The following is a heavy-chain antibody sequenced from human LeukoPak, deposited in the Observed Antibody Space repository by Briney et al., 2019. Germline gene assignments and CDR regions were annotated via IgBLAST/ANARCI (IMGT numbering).Heavy chain of an antibody. J-gene: IGHJ5*02. V-gene: IGHV3-64D*09. D-gene: IGHD3-22*01. CDR2: ISGNGDTT. Sequence: GGSLRLSCSASGFTFSTYAFNWVRQAPGKGLEYVSAISGNGDTTYYADSVKGRFTISRDNSRNTLFLQMSSLRAVDTAMYYCVKLDLGYYYHTWGQGTLVTVSS. CDR1: GFTFSTYA. CDR3: VKLDLGYYYHT.